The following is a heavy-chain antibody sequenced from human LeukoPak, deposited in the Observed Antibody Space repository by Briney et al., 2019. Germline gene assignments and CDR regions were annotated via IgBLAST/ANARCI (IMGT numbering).Heavy chain of an antibody. Sequence: PGRSLRLSCAASGFTFSSYAMHWVRRAPGKGLEWVAVISYDGSNKYYADSVKGRFTISRDNSKNTLYLQMNSLRAEDTAVYYCARSTGYSSSSDAFDIWGQGTMVTVSS. CDR3: ARSTGYSSSSDAFDI. CDR2: ISYDGSNK. CDR1: GFTFSSYA. D-gene: IGHD6-13*01. V-gene: IGHV3-30-3*01. J-gene: IGHJ3*02.